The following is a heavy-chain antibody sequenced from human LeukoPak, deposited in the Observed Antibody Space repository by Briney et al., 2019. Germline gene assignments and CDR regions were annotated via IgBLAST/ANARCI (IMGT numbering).Heavy chain of an antibody. CDR1: GGSISSYY. CDR2: IYYSGST. V-gene: IGHV4-59*01. D-gene: IGHD3-16*01. J-gene: IGHJ4*02. CDR3: ASLFGGVIDY. Sequence: PSETLSLTCTVSGGSISSYYWSWIRQPPGEGLEWIGYIYYSGSTNYNPSLKSRVTISVDTSKNQFSLKLSSVTAADTAVYYCASLFGGVIDYWGQGTLVTVSS.